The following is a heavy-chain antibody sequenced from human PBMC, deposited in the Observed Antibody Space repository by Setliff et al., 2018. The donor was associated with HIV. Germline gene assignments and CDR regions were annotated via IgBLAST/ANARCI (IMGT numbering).Heavy chain of an antibody. Sequence: PSETLSLTCAVSAYSISSGYYWGWIRQPPGKGLEWIGSIYHTGSTYYNLSLKSRVTISVDTSKNQFSLKLSSVTAADTAVYYCARLGDYGSGGWFDPWGQGTLVTVSS. CDR3: ARLGDYGSGGWFDP. CDR2: IYHTGST. CDR1: AYSISSGYY. D-gene: IGHD3-10*01. J-gene: IGHJ5*02. V-gene: IGHV4-38-2*01.